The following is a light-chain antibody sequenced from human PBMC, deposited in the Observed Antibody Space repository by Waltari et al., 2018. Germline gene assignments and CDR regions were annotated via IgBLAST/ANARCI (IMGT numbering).Light chain of an antibody. CDR1: DNIGDR. CDR3: QQSHDSVRT. J-gene: IGKJ1*01. V-gene: IGKV1-39*01. CDR2: AAS. Sequence: IPMTQSPSSLSASVGDRVTIACRAGDNIGDRLNWYQQKPGRAPKLLVYAASTVESGVPSRFSGSGFGSDFTLTITNLQPEDFATYFCQQSHDSVRTFGQGTNVEIK.